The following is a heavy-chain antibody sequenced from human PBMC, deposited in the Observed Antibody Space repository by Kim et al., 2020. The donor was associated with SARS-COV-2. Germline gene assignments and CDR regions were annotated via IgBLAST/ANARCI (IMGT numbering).Heavy chain of an antibody. CDR3: ARDIAVAGILSDAFDI. J-gene: IGHJ3*02. V-gene: IGHV7-4-1*02. CDR1: GYTFTSYA. Sequence: ASVKVSCKASGYTFTSYAMNWVRQAPGQGLEWMGWINTNTGNPTYAQGFTGRFVFSLDTSVSTAYLQISSLKAEDTAVYYCARDIAVAGILSDAFDIWGQGTMVTVSS. D-gene: IGHD6-19*01. CDR2: INTNTGNP.